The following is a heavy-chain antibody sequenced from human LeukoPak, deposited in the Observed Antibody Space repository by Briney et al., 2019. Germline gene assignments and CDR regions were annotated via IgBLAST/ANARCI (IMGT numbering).Heavy chain of an antibody. CDR1: GGSISSGGYY. V-gene: IGHV4-31*03. D-gene: IGHD6-6*01. CDR2: IYYSGST. Sequence: TLSLTCTVSGGSISSGGYYWSWIRQHPGKGLEWIGYIYYSGSTYYNPSLKSRVTISVDTSKNQFSLKLSSVTAADTAVYYCASSSSSVWYYYYMDIWGKGTTVTVSS. J-gene: IGHJ6*03. CDR3: ASSSSSVWYYYYMDI.